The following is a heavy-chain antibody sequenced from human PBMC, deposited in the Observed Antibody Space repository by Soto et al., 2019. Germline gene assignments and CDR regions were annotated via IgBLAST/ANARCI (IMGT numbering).Heavy chain of an antibody. J-gene: IGHJ6*02. D-gene: IGHD6-6*01. V-gene: IGHV3-30-3*01. CDR2: ISYDGSNK. CDR3: AREIAARPYYYYGMDV. Sequence: GGSLRLSXAASGFTFSSYAMHWVRQAPGKGLEWVAVISYDGSNKYYADSVEGRFTISRDNSKNTLYLQMNSLRAEDTAVYYCAREIAARPYYYYGMDVWGQGTTVTVSS. CDR1: GFTFSSYA.